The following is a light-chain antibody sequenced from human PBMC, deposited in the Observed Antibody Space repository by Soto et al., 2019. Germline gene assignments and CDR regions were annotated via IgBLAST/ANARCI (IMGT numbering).Light chain of an antibody. CDR3: QLFGSSPRYT. CDR1: ESITSTY. V-gene: IGKV3-20*01. CDR2: AAS. Sequence: EIVLTQSPGTLSLSPGERATLSCRTSESITSTYLAWYQQKPGQPPRLLIYAASSRATGIPDRFSGSGSGTDFTLTISGLEPEDCAVYYCQLFGSSPRYTFGRGTKREIK. J-gene: IGKJ2*01.